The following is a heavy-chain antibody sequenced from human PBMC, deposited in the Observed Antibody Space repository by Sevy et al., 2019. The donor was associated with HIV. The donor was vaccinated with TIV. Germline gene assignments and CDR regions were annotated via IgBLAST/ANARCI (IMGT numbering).Heavy chain of an antibody. CDR3: AKHALGCGAGFCWFDP. CDR2: IYNSGGT. CDR1: GGSISSTTYY. V-gene: IGHV4-39*01. D-gene: IGHD2-21*01. Sequence: SETLSLTCTVSGGSISSTTYYWGWVRQTPGKGLEWIGTIYNSGGTYYNPSLKSRVTISIDTSKNQFFLRLTSVTAADTAVYYCAKHALGCGAGFCWFDPWGQGTLVTVSS. J-gene: IGHJ5*02.